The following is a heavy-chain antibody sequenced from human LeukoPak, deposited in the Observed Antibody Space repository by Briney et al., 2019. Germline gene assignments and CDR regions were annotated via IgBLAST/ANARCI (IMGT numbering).Heavy chain of an antibody. Sequence: PGGSLRLSCAASGFTFSSYGMHLVRQAPGKGLEWVAVISYDGSNKYYADSVKGRFTISRDNSKNTLYLQMNSLRAEDTAVYYCAKGLGTVLAYYYYGMDVWGQGTTVTVSS. CDR3: AKGLGTVLAYYYYGMDV. D-gene: IGHD3-3*02. V-gene: IGHV3-30*18. CDR2: ISYDGSNK. J-gene: IGHJ6*02. CDR1: GFTFSSYG.